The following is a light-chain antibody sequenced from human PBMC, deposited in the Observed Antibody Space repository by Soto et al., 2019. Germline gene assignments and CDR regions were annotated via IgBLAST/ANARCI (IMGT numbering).Light chain of an antibody. V-gene: IGLV2-14*01. CDR1: SSDVGGYNY. J-gene: IGLJ1*01. CDR2: EVS. Sequence: QSALTQPASVSGSPGQPITISRTGTSSDVGGYNYVSWYQQHPGKAPKLMIYEVSNRPSGVSNRFSGSKSGNTASLTISGLQAEDEADYYCSSYTSSSTYVFGTGTKVTAL. CDR3: SSYTSSSTYV.